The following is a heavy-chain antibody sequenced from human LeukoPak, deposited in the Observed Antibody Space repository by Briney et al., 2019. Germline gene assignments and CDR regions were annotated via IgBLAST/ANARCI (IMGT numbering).Heavy chain of an antibody. CDR2: IYYSGST. J-gene: IGHJ4*02. CDR1: GGSISSSSYY. D-gene: IGHD4-17*01. CDR3: ARSTVTTEY. V-gene: IGHV4-39*01. Sequence: SETLSLTCTVSGGSISSSSYYWGWIRQPPGKGLEWIGSIYYSGSTYYNLSLKSRVTISVDTSKNQFSLKLSSVTAADTAVYYCARSTVTTEYWGQGTLVTVSS.